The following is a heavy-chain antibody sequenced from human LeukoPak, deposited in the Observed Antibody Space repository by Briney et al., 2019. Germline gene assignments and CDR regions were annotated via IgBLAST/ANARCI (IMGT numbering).Heavy chain of an antibody. CDR2: IYYSGST. V-gene: IGHV4-39*07. CDR1: GGSIITSSNY. Sequence: PSGTLSPTCTVSGGSIITSSNYWGWIRQPPGKGLEWIGSIYYSGSTYYNPSLKSRVTISLDTSKNQFSLKVTSVTAADTAIYYCARDFSSASYTYYYYYMDVWGKGTTVTVSS. CDR3: ARDFSSASYTYYYYYMDV. D-gene: IGHD6-25*01. J-gene: IGHJ6*03.